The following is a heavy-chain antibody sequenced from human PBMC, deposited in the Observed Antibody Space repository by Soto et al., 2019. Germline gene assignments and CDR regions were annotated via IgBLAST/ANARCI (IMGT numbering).Heavy chain of an antibody. CDR1: GYNFFDSG. Sequence: QIQLGQSGAEVKKPGASVKVSCKASGYNFFDSGVSWVRQDPGHGREWMGWGSPKSGNTDYARKVQGRVTMTTDISTSTAYMELRGLISDDTGVYYCARGRTVSSIGPLLVWGQGTLVSVSS. CDR2: GSPKSGNT. V-gene: IGHV1-18*01. CDR3: ARGRTVSSIGPLLV. J-gene: IGHJ1*01. D-gene: IGHD1-1*01.